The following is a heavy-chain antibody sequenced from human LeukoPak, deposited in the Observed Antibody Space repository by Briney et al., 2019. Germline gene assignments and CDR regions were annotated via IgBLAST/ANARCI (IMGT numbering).Heavy chain of an antibody. Sequence: GGSLRLSCAASGFSFTNYWMHWVRQAPGKGLVWVSRIDRDGSRINYADSVKGRFTISRDNGKNTLFLQMNSLRAEDAAVYYCVRGNDYGGPHYWGQGTLVTVSS. V-gene: IGHV3-74*01. CDR1: GFSFTNYW. D-gene: IGHD4-23*01. CDR3: VRGNDYGGPHY. CDR2: IDRDGSRI. J-gene: IGHJ4*02.